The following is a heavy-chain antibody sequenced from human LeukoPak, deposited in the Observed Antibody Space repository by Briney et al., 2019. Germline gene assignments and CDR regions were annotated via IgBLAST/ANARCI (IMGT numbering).Heavy chain of an antibody. J-gene: IGHJ6*02. CDR2: TLYRSKWYN. CDR1: GDSVSSNSAS. Sequence: SQTLSLTCAISGDSVSSNSASGNWIRQSPSRDLEWLGKTLYRSKWYNDYAVSVKSRITINPDTSKNQFSLQLNSVTPEDTAVYYCARSLYYGMDVWGQGTTVTVAS. V-gene: IGHV6-1*01. CDR3: ARSLYYGMDV.